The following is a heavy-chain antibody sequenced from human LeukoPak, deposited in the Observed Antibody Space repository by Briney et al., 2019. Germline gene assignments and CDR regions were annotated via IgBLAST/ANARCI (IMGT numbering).Heavy chain of an antibody. V-gene: IGHV4-59*01. CDR1: GGSISSYY. CDR2: IYYSGST. D-gene: IGHD1-26*01. Sequence: SETLSLTCTVSGGSISSYYWNWIRQPPGKGLEWIGYIYYSGSTNYNPSLKSRVTISVDTSKNQFSLKLSSVTAADTAVYYCARENGVGATGYFDYWGQGTLVTVSS. J-gene: IGHJ4*02. CDR3: ARENGVGATGYFDY.